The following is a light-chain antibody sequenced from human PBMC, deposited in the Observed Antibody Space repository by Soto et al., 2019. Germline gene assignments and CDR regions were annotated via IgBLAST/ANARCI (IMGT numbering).Light chain of an antibody. Sequence: DILMTQSPSTLSASAGDRVTITCRASQSVSSWLAWYQQKPGKAPKLLIYDASSLESGVPPRFSGSGSGTEFTLTISSLQPDDFATYYCQQYNSYPRTFGQGTKVEIK. CDR3: QQYNSYPRT. CDR2: DAS. CDR1: QSVSSW. V-gene: IGKV1-5*01. J-gene: IGKJ1*01.